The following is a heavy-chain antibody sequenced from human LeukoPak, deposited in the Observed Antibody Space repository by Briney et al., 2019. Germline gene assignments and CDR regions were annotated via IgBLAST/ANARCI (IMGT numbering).Heavy chain of an antibody. CDR1: GFTFSSYS. Sequence: GGSLRLSCAASGFTFSSYSMNWVRQAPGKGLEWVSSISTSSSYIYYADSVKGRFTISRDNARNSLYLQMNSLRAEDTAVYYCARDRWLQSEDYYMDVWGKGTTVTISS. CDR3: ARDRWLQSEDYYMDV. J-gene: IGHJ6*03. V-gene: IGHV3-21*03. CDR2: ISTSSSYI. D-gene: IGHD5-24*01.